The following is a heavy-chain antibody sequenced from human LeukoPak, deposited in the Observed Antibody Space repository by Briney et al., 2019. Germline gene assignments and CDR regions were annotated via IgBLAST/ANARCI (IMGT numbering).Heavy chain of an antibody. Sequence: PSETLSLTCTVSGGSISSYYWSWIRQPPGKGLEGIGYIYYSGNTNYNPSLKSRVTISVDTSKNQFSLKLSSVTAADTAVYYCARSVEGYCSGGSCYSYYYYMDVWGKGTTVTVSS. D-gene: IGHD2-15*01. CDR2: IYYSGNT. CDR3: ARSVEGYCSGGSCYSYYYYMDV. CDR1: GGSISSYY. J-gene: IGHJ6*03. V-gene: IGHV4-59*01.